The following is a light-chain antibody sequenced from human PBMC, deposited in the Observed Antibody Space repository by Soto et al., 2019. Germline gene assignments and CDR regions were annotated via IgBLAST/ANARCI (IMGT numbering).Light chain of an antibody. V-gene: IGLV2-8*01. CDR1: SIDVGGYDY. J-gene: IGLJ1*01. CDR3: SSYAGTYIV. CDR2: DVS. Sequence: QSVLTQPPSASGSPGQSVAISCTGTSIDVGGYDYVSWYQQHPGKAPKLMIYDVSKRPSGVPDRFSGSKSGNTASLTVSGLQAEDEADYYCSSYAGTYIVFGTGTKVTV.